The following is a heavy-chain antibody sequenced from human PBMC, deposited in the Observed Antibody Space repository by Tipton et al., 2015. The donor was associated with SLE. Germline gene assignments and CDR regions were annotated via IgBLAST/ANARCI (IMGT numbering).Heavy chain of an antibody. Sequence: LSLTCAVYGESFNGYFWTRIRQPPGKGLEWIAEIIHSGVTNYNPSLRSRVTISVDTSDNQFSLKLNSMTAADTAVYYCARLGTVAGTWGQGTLVTVSS. CDR2: IIHSGVT. J-gene: IGHJ4*02. CDR1: GESFNGYF. CDR3: ARLGTVAGT. D-gene: IGHD6-19*01. V-gene: IGHV4-34*12.